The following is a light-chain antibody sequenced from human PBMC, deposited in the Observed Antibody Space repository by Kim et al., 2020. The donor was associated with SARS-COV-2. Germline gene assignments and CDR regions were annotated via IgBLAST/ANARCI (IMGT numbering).Light chain of an antibody. J-gene: IGKJ3*01. Sequence: DIQMTQSPSSLSASVGDRVTITCRTTQSISSHLNWYQQKPGRAPKLLISAASTLQGGVPSRCSGSGSETDFTLTISSLQPEDFATYCCQQSYITPFTFGPGTKVDIK. CDR1: QSISSH. CDR2: AAS. V-gene: IGKV1-39*01. CDR3: QQSYITPFT.